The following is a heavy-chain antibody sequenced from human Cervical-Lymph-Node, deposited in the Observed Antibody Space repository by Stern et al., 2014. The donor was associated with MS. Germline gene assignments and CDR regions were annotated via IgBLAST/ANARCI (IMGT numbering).Heavy chain of an antibody. CDR3: AHRSANLVRGVNWFDP. CDR1: GFSLSTSGVG. J-gene: IGHJ5*02. CDR2: IYLDGDT. V-gene: IGHV2-5*02. D-gene: IGHD3-10*01. Sequence: QITLKESGPTLVKPTQTLTLTCTFSGFSLSTSGVGVGWIRQPPGKALEWLALIYLDGDTRYSPSLKSRLTITKGSSKNQVVLTMTNMDPVDTATYYCAHRSANLVRGVNWFDPWGQGTLVTVSS.